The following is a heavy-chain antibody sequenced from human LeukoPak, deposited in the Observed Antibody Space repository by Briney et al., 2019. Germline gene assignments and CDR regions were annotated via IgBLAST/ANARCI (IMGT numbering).Heavy chain of an antibody. D-gene: IGHD6-13*01. CDR3: TKSRAFIAAAYFDY. Sequence: GGSLRLSCGASGFTFGTYWMHWVRQAPGKGLVWVSGINSDGGTTAYADSVKGRFTISRDNSKNTLYLQMNSLRAEDTAIYYCTKSRAFIAAAYFDYWGQGTLVTVSS. CDR1: GFTFGTYW. V-gene: IGHV3-74*01. J-gene: IGHJ4*02. CDR2: INSDGGTT.